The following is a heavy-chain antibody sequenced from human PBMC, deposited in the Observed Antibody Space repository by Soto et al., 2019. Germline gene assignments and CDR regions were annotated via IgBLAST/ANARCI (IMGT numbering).Heavy chain of an antibody. Sequence: SVKVSCEASGGTFSSYAISWVRQAPGQGLEWMGGIIPIFGTANYAQKFQGRVTITADESTSTAYMEQSSLRSEDTAVYYCARLLVDTAMPQVDNWGQGTLFTVSS. J-gene: IGHJ4*02. CDR3: ARLLVDTAMPQVDN. CDR2: IIPIFGTA. D-gene: IGHD5-18*01. CDR1: GGTFSSYA. V-gene: IGHV1-69*13.